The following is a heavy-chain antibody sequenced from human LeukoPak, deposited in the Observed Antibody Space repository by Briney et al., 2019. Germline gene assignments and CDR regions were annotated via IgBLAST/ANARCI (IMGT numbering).Heavy chain of an antibody. CDR3: ARYCSGGSCYLSFDY. Sequence: GGSLRLSCAASGFTFSSYSMNWVRQAPGKGLEWVAVISYDGSNKYYADSVKGRFTISRDNSKNTLYLQMNSLRAEDTAVYYCARYCSGGSCYLSFDYWGQGTLVTVSS. D-gene: IGHD2-15*01. CDR1: GFTFSSYS. J-gene: IGHJ4*02. CDR2: ISYDGSNK. V-gene: IGHV3-30*03.